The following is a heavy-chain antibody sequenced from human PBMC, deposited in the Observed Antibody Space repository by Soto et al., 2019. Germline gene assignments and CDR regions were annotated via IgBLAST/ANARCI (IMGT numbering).Heavy chain of an antibody. CDR1: GFTFSSYA. Sequence: GGSLRLSCAASGFTFSSYAMSWVRQAPGKGLEWVSAISGSGGSTYYADSVKGRFTISRDNSQNTLYLQMNSLRAEDKAVYSCRHSSGYFDIWGQGTMVTVSS. CDR3: RHSSGYFDI. V-gene: IGHV3-23*01. J-gene: IGHJ3*02. D-gene: IGHD3-22*01. CDR2: ISGSGGST.